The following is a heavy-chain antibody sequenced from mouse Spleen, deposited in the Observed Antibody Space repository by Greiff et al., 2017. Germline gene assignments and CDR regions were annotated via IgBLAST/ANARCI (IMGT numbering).Heavy chain of an antibody. CDR2: ILPGSGST. CDR1: GYTFTGYW. D-gene: IGHD1-1*01. J-gene: IGHJ4*01. V-gene: IGHV1-9*01. Sequence: QVQLKQSGAELMKPGASVKLSCKATGYTFTGYWIEWVKQRPGHGLEWIGEILPGSGSTNYNEKFKGKATFTADTSSNTAYMQLSSLTTEDSAIYYCARPYYYGSSYNHYYAMDYWGQGTSVTVSS. CDR3: ARPYYYGSSYNHYYAMDY.